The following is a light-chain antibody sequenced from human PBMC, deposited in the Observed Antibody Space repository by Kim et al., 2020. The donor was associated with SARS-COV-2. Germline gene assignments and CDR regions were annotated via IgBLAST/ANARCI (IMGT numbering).Light chain of an antibody. CDR1: SGYSNYK. Sequence: QLVLTQPPSASASLGASVTLTCTLSSGYSNYKVDWYQQRPGKGPRFVMRVGTGGIVGSKGDGIPDRFSVLGSGLNRYPTIKNIQEEDESDYHCGADHGSGSNFVVVFGGGTQLTVL. CDR2: VGTGGIVG. V-gene: IGLV9-49*01. J-gene: IGLJ2*01. CDR3: GADHGSGSNFVVV.